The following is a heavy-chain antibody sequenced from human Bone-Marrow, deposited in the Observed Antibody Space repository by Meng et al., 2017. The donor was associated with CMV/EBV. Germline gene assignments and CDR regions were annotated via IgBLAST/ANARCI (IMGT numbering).Heavy chain of an antibody. V-gene: IGHV3-30*04. CDR3: ARDLYDFWSGYWWYYYGMDV. CDR1: GFTFSSYA. J-gene: IGHJ6*02. Sequence: GGSLRLSCAASGFTFSSYAMHWVRQAPGKGLEWVAVISYDGSNKYYADSVKGRFTISRDNSKNTLYLQMNSLRAEDTAVYYCARDLYDFWSGYWWYYYGMDVWGQGTTVTVSS. CDR2: ISYDGSNK. D-gene: IGHD3-3*01.